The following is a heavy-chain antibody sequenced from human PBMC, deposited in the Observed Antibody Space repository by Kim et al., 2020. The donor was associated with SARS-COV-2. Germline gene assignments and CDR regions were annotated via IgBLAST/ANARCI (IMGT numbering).Heavy chain of an antibody. V-gene: IGHV4-59*08. D-gene: IGHD3-22*01. CDR1: GVSMTSYY. J-gene: IGHJ6*03. Sequence: SETLSLTCTVSGVSMTSYYWTWVRQSPGKGLEWIGYIYYSGNTQYNPSLKSRASMSVDTSKKQFSLNLTSVSAADTAIYYCARGSSGHFSVRAYYYYMDVWGKGTAVTVSS. CDR2: IYYSGNT. CDR3: ARGSSGHFSVRAYYYYMDV.